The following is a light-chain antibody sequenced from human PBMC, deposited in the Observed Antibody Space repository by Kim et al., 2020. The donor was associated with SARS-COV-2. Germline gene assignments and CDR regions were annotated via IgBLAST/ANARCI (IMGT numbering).Light chain of an antibody. CDR3: QQYNSYPWT. CDR1: QSISGW. CDR2: KAS. V-gene: IGKV1-5*03. Sequence: DIVMTQSPSTLSASVGDRVTITCRASQSISGWLAWYQQKPGKAPKLLIYKASSLESGVPSRFSGSGSGTEFTLTVSSLQPDDFATYYCQQYNSYPWTFGQGTKVDIK. J-gene: IGKJ1*01.